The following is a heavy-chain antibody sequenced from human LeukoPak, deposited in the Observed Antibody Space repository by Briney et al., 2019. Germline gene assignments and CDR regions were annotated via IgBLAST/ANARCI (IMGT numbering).Heavy chain of an antibody. D-gene: IGHD2-15*01. Sequence: SETLSLTCTVSGGSISSSSYYWGWIRQPPGKGLEWIGSIYYSGSTYYNPSLKSRVTISVDTSKNQFSLKLSSVTAADTAVYYCAKDGGDIDNWGYRYSWGQGTLVTVSS. CDR1: GGSISSSSYY. CDR3: AKDGGDIDNWGYRYS. J-gene: IGHJ4*02. CDR2: IYYSGST. V-gene: IGHV4-39*02.